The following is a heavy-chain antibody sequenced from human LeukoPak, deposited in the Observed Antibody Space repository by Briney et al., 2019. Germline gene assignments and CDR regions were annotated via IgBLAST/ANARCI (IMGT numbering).Heavy chain of an antibody. CDR3: ARGTMFPYYFDY. D-gene: IGHD3-10*02. CDR2: ISSSSSYI. V-gene: IGHV3-21*01. Sequence: GGSLRLSCAASGFTFDEYGMSWVRQAPGKGLEWVSFISSSSSYIYYADSLKGRFTISRDNAKNSLYLQMNSLRAEDTAVYYCARGTMFPYYFDYWGQGTLVTVSS. CDR1: GFTFDEYG. J-gene: IGHJ4*02.